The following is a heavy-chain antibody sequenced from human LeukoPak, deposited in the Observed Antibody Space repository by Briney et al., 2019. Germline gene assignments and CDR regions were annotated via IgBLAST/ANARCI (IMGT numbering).Heavy chain of an antibody. D-gene: IGHD3-10*01. CDR3: ARDHGYYGSGKPWGAFDI. J-gene: IGHJ3*02. Sequence: GGSLRLSCAASGFTFSSYGMHWVRQAPGKGLEWVAVISYDGSNKYYADSVKGRFTISRDNSKNTLYLQMNSLRAEDTAVYYCARDHGYYGSGKPWGAFDIWGQGTMVTVSS. V-gene: IGHV3-30*03. CDR2: ISYDGSNK. CDR1: GFTFSSYG.